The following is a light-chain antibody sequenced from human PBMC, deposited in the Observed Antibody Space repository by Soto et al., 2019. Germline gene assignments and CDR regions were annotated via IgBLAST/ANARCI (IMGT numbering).Light chain of an antibody. Sequence: DIQMTQSPSTLSASVGDRVTITCRASQSISSWLAWYQQKPGKAPKLLIYDASTLKGGVPSRFSGSGSGTEFTLTISRLQHDDFATYYCQQYNSCWTFGQGTEVEIK. CDR1: QSISSW. J-gene: IGKJ1*01. V-gene: IGKV1-5*01. CDR3: QQYNSCWT. CDR2: DAS.